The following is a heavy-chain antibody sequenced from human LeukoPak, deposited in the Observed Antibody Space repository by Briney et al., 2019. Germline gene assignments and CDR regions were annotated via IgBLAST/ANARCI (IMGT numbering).Heavy chain of an antibody. CDR1: GFNFNTNN. V-gene: IGHV3-21*01. J-gene: IGHJ6*03. CDR2: ISSSSSYT. CDR3: ARDLGAAAGHYMDV. Sequence: GGSLRLSCAASGFNFNTNNMDWVRQAPGKGLEWVSSISSSSSYTYYADSVKGRFTISRDNAKNSLYLQMNSLRAEDTAVYYCARDLGAAAGHYMDVWGKGTTVTISS. D-gene: IGHD6-13*01.